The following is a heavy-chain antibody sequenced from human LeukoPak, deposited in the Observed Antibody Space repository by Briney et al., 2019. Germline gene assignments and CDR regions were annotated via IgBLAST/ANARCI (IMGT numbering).Heavy chain of an antibody. V-gene: IGHV3-9*01. CDR2: ISWNSGNI. CDR1: GFTLEDYA. J-gene: IGHJ4*02. D-gene: IGHD2-15*01. CDR3: AKLGVGYCSGNKCYTGYFDC. Sequence: GRSLRLSCAASGFTLEDYAMHWVRQAPGKGLEWVSGISWNSGNIGYADSVKGRFTISRDNAKNSLYLQMNSLRPEDTALYYCAKLGVGYCSGNKCYTGYFDCWGQGTLVTVSS.